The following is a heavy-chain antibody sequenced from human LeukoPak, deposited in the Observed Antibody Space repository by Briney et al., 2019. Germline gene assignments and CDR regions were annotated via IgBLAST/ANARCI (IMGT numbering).Heavy chain of an antibody. CDR3: ARDTDGDYEVY. D-gene: IGHD4-17*01. CDR1: GFTFSDYY. J-gene: IGHJ4*02. CDR2: IPSTSSYT. V-gene: IGHV3-11*06. Sequence: GGSLRLSCVASGFTFSDYYMSWIRQAPGKGLEWVSYIPSTSSYTSYADSVKGRFTISRDNSKNTLYLQMNSLRLEDTAVYYCARDTDGDYEVYWGQGTLVTVSS.